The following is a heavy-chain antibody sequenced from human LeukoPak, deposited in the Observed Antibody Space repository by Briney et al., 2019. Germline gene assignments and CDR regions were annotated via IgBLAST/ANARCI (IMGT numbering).Heavy chain of an antibody. Sequence: GGSLRLSCAASGFTFSSYAMHWVRQAPGKGLEWVAVISYDGSNKYYADSVKGRFTISRDNSKNTLYLQMNSLRAEDTAVYYCARVTTMIVVVSGGFDYWGQGTLVTVSS. CDR1: GFTFSSYA. V-gene: IGHV3-30*01. CDR3: ARVTTMIVVVSGGFDY. CDR2: ISYDGSNK. J-gene: IGHJ4*02. D-gene: IGHD3-22*01.